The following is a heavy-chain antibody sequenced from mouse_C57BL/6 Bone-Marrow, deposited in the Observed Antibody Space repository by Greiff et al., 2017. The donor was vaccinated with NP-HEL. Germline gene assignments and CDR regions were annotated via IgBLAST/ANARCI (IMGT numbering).Heavy chain of an antibody. CDR1: GYSITSGYY. CDR3: ARGRNSYAMDY. Sequence: EVKLEESGPGLVKPSQSLSLTCSVTGYSITSGYYWNWIRQFPGNKLEWMGYISYDGSNNYNPSLKNRISITRDTSKNQFFLKLNSVTTEDTATYYCARGRNSYAMDYWGQGTSVTVSS. J-gene: IGHJ4*01. CDR2: ISYDGSN. V-gene: IGHV3-6*01.